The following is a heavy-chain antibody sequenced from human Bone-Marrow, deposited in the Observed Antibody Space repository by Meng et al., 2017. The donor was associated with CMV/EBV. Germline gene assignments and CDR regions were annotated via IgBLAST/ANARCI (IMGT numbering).Heavy chain of an antibody. J-gene: IGHJ5*02. V-gene: IGHV6-1*01. CDR3: ARGGYTSVWS. Sequence: CAISGDSVSSNSAAWYWIRQSPSRGLEWLGRTYYRSKWNNDYAASVKSRITIIPDTSKNEFSLQLNSVTPEDTAVYYCARGGYTSVWSWGQGTLVTVSS. D-gene: IGHD6-19*01. CDR2: TYYRSKWNN. CDR1: GDSVSSNSAA.